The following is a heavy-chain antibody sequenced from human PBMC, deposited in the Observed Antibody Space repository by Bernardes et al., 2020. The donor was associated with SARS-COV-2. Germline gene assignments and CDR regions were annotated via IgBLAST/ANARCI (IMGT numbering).Heavy chain of an antibody. CDR3: ARQYCSGGSCYPGWLDY. Sequence: GESLKISCKGSGYRFANYWIGWVRQMPGKGLEWMGFIYPGDSDTRYSPSFRGQVTISADKSVSTTYLQWSSLKASDTAIYYCARQYCSGGSCYPGWLDYWGQGSLVTVS. CDR1: GYRFANYW. V-gene: IGHV5-51*01. J-gene: IGHJ4*02. D-gene: IGHD2-15*01. CDR2: IYPGDSDT.